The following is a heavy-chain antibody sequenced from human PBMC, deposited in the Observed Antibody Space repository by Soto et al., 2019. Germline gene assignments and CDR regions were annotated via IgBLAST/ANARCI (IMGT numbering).Heavy chain of an antibody. V-gene: IGHV4-34*01. Sequence: SDTLSLTSAVYGGSFSGYYLRWVREPAGEGLGKSGEVNEYRNSSYNPNLKSPVNIPVDTSKNQFYLQLTPVPGADTALYTCARVSPHSIAARTCYYGLDVWGPGTTVTVSS. CDR3: ARVSPHSIAARTCYYGLDV. D-gene: IGHD6-6*01. CDR1: GGSFSGYY. J-gene: IGHJ6*02. CDR2: VNEYRNS.